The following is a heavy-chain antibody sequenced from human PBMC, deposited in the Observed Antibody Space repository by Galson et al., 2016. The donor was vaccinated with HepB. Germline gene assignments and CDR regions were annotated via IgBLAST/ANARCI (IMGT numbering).Heavy chain of an antibody. CDR1: GASISSGRYS. Sequence: TLSLTCAVSGASISSGRYSWGWLRQTPGKGLEWIGYIYPFGSPFYTPSLRSRVAISLDKSKNQFSLNLNSVTAADTAMYFCARGTYYSGSGSRFDSWDQGTLVTVSS. CDR2: IYPFGSP. CDR3: ARGTYYSGSGSRFDS. V-gene: IGHV4-30-2*01. D-gene: IGHD3-10*01. J-gene: IGHJ4*02.